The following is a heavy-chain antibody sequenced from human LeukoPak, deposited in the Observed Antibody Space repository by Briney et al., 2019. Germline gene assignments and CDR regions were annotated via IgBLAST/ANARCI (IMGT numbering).Heavy chain of an antibody. D-gene: IGHD6-19*01. Sequence: KPSATPFLTCPVSGYSFSSRSYYSGWIRQPPGKGLVCFGCFYYSGSTYYSPSLKSRVTISVDTSKNQFSLKLSSVTAADTAVYYCAREVIAVAGTWAFDIWGQGTMVTVSS. V-gene: IGHV4-39*02. CDR1: GYSFSSRSYY. CDR2: FYYSGST. J-gene: IGHJ3*02. CDR3: AREVIAVAGTWAFDI.